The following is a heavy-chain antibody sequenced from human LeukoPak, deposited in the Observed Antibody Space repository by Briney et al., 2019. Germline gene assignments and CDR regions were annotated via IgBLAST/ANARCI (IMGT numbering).Heavy chain of an antibody. CDR1: GYTFTGYY. Sequence: ASVKVSCKASGYTFTGYYIHWVRQAPGQGLEWIGWINRHTAGTNYAQKFQGRVTMTTDTSISTSYMELSRLRVDDTAMYYCASGEHAYYFYYMDVWGKGTTVTVSS. D-gene: IGHD2-21*01. V-gene: IGHV1-2*02. J-gene: IGHJ6*03. CDR2: INRHTAGT. CDR3: ASGEHAYYFYYMDV.